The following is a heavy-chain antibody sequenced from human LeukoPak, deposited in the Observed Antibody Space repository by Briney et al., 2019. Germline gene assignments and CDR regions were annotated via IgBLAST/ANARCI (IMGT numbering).Heavy chain of an antibody. J-gene: IGHJ4*02. V-gene: IGHV3-7*03. CDR1: GFTVSSNH. CDR2: IKKDGSEK. D-gene: IGHD2-15*01. Sequence: PGGSLRLSCAASGFTVSSNHMNWVRQAPGKGLEWVAIIKKDGSEKYYVDSMKGRFTISRDNAKNSLFLQMNSLRAEDTAIYYCTTDTWYSAGHWGQGTLVTVSS. CDR3: TTDTWYSAGH.